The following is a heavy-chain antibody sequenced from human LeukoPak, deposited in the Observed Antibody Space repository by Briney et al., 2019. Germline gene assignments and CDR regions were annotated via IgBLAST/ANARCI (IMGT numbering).Heavy chain of an antibody. Sequence: ASVKVSCKASAYTFTGYYMHWVRQAPGQGLEWMGWINPNSGGTNYAQKFQGRVTMTRDTSISTAYMELSRLRSDDTAVYYCARDRAGYCSGRSCSQGGFDFWGQGAMVTVSS. CDR3: ARDRAGYCSGRSCSQGGFDF. J-gene: IGHJ3*01. D-gene: IGHD2-15*01. V-gene: IGHV1-2*02. CDR1: AYTFTGYY. CDR2: INPNSGGT.